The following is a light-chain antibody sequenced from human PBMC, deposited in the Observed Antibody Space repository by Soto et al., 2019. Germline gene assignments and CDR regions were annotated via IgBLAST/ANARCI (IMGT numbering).Light chain of an antibody. CDR3: QQSYITPPFT. CDR2: AAS. V-gene: IGKV1-39*01. CDR1: HNIRGS. Sequence: DIQMTQSPSSLSASVRDRVTITCRASHNIRGSLNWYQQKPGKAPKLLIYAASSLQSGVPSRFSGSGSGTDFTLTISSLQPEDFATYYCQQSYITPPFTFGPGTKVDIK. J-gene: IGKJ3*01.